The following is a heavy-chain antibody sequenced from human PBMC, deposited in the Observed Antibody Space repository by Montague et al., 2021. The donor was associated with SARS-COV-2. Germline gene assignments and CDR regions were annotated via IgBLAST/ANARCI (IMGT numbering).Heavy chain of an antibody. J-gene: IGHJ6*02. V-gene: IGHV4-59*01. Sequence: SETLSLTCTVSGGSISGYYWSWIRQAPGKELEWIAYITYRANTNYNPSLKSPVTISLEESKSQFSLKLSSVTAADTAVYFCGRTPGRGGMDVWGQGATVIVSS. CDR1: GGSISGYY. CDR2: ITYRANT. CDR3: GRTPGRGGMDV. D-gene: IGHD3-10*01.